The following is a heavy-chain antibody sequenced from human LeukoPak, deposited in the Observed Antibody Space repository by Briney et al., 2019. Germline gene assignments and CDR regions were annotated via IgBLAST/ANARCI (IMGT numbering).Heavy chain of an antibody. V-gene: IGHV3-7*01. D-gene: IGHD6-6*01. CDR1: GFTFSSYW. CDR2: IKQDGSEK. CDR3: ARDQVAARFFWRDYYYYYMDV. J-gene: IGHJ6*03. Sequence: PGGSLRLSRAASGFTFSSYWMSWVRQAPGKGLEWMANIKQDGSEKYYVDSVKGRFTISRDNAKNSLYLQMNSLRAEDTAVYYCARDQVAARFFWRDYYYYYMDVWGKGTTVTVSS.